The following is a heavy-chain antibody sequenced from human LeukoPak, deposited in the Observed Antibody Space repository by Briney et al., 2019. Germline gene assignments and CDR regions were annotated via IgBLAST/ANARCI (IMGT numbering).Heavy chain of an antibody. CDR3: ASSQGRGPLFDY. Sequence: ASVNVSCTASGYTFTSYAMHWVRQAPGQRLEWMGWINAGNGNTKYSQKFQGRVTITRDTSASTAYMELSSLRSEDTAVYYCASSQGRGPLFDYWGQGTLVTVSS. J-gene: IGHJ4*02. CDR2: INAGNGNT. V-gene: IGHV1-3*01. CDR1: GYTFTSYA. D-gene: IGHD3-10*01.